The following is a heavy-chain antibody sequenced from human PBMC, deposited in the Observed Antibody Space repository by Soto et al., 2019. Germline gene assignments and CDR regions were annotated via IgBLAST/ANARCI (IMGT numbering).Heavy chain of an antibody. D-gene: IGHD3-9*01. CDR1: GYQMSSNG. J-gene: IGHJ4*02. CDR2: ISSSSSYI. Sequence: GGYLILSCAASGYQMSSNGVNWVSQAIGKGLEWVSSISSSSSYIYYADSVKGRFTISRDNAKNSLYLQMNSLRAEDTAVDDSAREIPGRGYFEVGGKGTLVTV. V-gene: IGHV3-21*01. CDR3: AREIPGRGYFEV.